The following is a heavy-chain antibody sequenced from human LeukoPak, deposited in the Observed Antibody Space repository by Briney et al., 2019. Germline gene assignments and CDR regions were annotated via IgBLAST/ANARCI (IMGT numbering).Heavy chain of an antibody. CDR2: IFPGDSDT. D-gene: IGHD4-17*01. J-gene: IGHJ5*02. CDR1: GYSFTSYW. CDR3: AREKFTVTHKYNWFDP. V-gene: IGHV5-51*01. Sequence: GESLKISCKGSGYSFTSYWIGWVRQMPGKGLEWMGIIFPGDSDTRYSPSFQGQVTISADKSISTAYLQWSSLKASDTAMYHCAREKFTVTHKYNWFDPWGQGTLVTVSS.